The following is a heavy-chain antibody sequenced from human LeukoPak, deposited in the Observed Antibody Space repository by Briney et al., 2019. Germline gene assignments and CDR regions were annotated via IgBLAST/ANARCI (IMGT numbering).Heavy chain of an antibody. Sequence: GGSLRLSCAASGFTFSSYAMHWVRQAPGKGLEWVAVISYDGSNKYYADSVKGRFTISRDNSKNTLYLQMNSLRAEDTAVYYCASCCYYDSSGYYYGIDYWGQGTLVTVSS. CDR2: ISYDGSNK. CDR1: GFTFSSYA. CDR3: ASCCYYDSSGYYYGIDY. V-gene: IGHV3-30-3*01. J-gene: IGHJ4*02. D-gene: IGHD3-22*01.